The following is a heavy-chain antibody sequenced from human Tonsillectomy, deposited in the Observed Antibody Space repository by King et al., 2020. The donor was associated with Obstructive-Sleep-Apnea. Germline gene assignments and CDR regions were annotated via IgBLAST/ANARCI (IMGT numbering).Heavy chain of an antibody. Sequence: VQLVESGGGVVQPGRSLILSCAASGFTFSSYAMHCVGQAPGKGLEGLALISYGGSNKYYADSVKGRFTIARDNSKNTLYLQMNSLRAEDTAVYYCARAFLVWELLGAFDIWGQGTMVTVSS. CDR2: ISYGGSNK. J-gene: IGHJ3*02. CDR1: GFTFSSYA. V-gene: IGHV3-30*04. CDR3: ARAFLVWELLGAFDI. D-gene: IGHD1-26*01.